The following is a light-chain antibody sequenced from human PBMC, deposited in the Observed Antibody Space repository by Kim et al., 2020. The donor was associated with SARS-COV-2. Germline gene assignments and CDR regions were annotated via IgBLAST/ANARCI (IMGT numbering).Light chain of an antibody. CDR1: QSVLYSSNNKNY. V-gene: IGKV4-1*01. J-gene: IGKJ4*01. CDR3: QQYLRSPLT. CDR2: WAS. Sequence: DSVMTQSPDSLAVSLGERATINCKSSQSVLYSSNNKNYLAWYQQKLGQPPKLLIYWASTRKSGVPDRFSGSGSGTDFTLTISSLQAEDVAVYYCQQYLRSPLTFGGGTKVDIK.